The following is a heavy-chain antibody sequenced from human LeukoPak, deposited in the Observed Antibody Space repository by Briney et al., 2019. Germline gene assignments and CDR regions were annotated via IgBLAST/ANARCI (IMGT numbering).Heavy chain of an antibody. D-gene: IGHD1-26*01. Sequence: SETLSLTCTVSGGSISSSSYYWGWIRQPPGKGLEWIGSIYYSGSTYYNPSLKSRVTISVDTSKNQFSLKLSSVTAADTAVYYCARSPGAWENDYWGQGTLVTVSS. CDR2: IYYSGST. J-gene: IGHJ4*02. CDR1: GGSISSSSYY. V-gene: IGHV4-39*07. CDR3: ARSPGAWENDY.